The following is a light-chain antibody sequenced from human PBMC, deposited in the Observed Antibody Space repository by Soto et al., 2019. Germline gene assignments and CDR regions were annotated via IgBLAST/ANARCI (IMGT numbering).Light chain of an antibody. CDR1: SSDVGGSHF. CDR2: DVT. Sequence: QSALTQPASVSGSPGQSITISCTGTSSDVGGSHFVSWYQQHPGKAPKLIIYDVTDRPSGVSDRFSGSISGNTASLTISGLQAEDEADYYCRSYTPSSTLVVFGGGTKLTVL. CDR3: RSYTPSSTLVV. V-gene: IGLV2-14*01. J-gene: IGLJ2*01.